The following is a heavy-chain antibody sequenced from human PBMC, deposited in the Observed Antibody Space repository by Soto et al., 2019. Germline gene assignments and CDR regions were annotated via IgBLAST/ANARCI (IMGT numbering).Heavy chain of an antibody. D-gene: IGHD4-17*01. V-gene: IGHV3-48*01. CDR2: ISSSSSTI. J-gene: IGHJ6*03. CDR1: GFTFSSYS. CDR3: ARPSSFGVTTAHYHYMDV. Sequence: GGSLRLSCAASGFTFSSYSMNWVRQAPGKGLEWVSYISSSSSTIYYADSVKGRFTISRDNAKNSLYLQMNSLRAEDTAVYYCARPSSFGVTTAHYHYMDVWGKGTTVTVSS.